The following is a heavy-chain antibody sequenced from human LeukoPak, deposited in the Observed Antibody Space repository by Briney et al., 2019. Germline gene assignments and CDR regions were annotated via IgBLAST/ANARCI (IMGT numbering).Heavy chain of an antibody. V-gene: IGHV3-21*01. Sequence: PGGSLRLSCAASGFTFSSYSMNWVRQAPGKGLEWVSSISISSSYIYYADSVKGRFTISRDNAKNSLYLQMNSLRAEDTAVYYCARDISAGRVDYWGQGTLVTVSS. J-gene: IGHJ4*02. CDR1: GFTFSSYS. CDR3: ARDISAGRVDY. CDR2: ISISSSYI.